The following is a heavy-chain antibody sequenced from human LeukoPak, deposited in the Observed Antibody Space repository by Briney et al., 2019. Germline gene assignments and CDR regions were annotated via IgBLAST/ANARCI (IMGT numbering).Heavy chain of an antibody. J-gene: IGHJ4*02. V-gene: IGHV3-74*01. D-gene: IGHD2-21*01. CDR3: AKELYIVVGY. CDR2: IRSDGSST. CDR1: GFTFSSYW. Sequence: GGSLRLSCAASGFTFSSYWMHWVRQVPGKGLVWVSRIRSDGSSTNYADSVKGRFTISRDNAKNTLYLQMNSLRAEDTAVYYRAKELYIVVGYWGQGTLVTVSS.